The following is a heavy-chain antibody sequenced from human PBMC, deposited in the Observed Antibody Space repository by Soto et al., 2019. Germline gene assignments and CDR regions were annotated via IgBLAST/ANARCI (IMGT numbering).Heavy chain of an antibody. CDR3: VRGRYGSEIH. V-gene: IGHV3-53*04. D-gene: IGHD3-10*01. CDR1: GFTVSSNY. J-gene: IGHJ4*02. CDR2: VYSGGAT. Sequence: EVRLVESGGGLVQPGGSLRLSCAAFGFTVSSNYMTWVRLAPGKGLEWVSLVYSGGATHYAASVKGRFTISTHSSQDTLFLQMTSLRPEDTATYYCVRGRYGSEIHWGQGTKVTVSS.